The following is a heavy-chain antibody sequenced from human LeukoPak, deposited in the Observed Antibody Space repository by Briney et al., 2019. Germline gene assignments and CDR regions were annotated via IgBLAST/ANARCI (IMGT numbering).Heavy chain of an antibody. CDR2: MDPNSGDT. V-gene: IGHV1-8*02. Sequence: ASVKVSCKASGYTFTGYYMHWVRQAPGQGLEWMGWMDPNSGDTGYAQKFQGRVTMTRNTSISTAYMELSSLRSEDTAVYYCARAPLRRHSSGRTYYFDYWGQGTLVTVSS. J-gene: IGHJ4*02. CDR1: GYTFTGYY. CDR3: ARAPLRRHSSGRTYYFDY. D-gene: IGHD6-19*01.